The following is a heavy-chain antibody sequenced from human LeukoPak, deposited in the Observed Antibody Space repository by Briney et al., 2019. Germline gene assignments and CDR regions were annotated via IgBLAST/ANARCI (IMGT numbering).Heavy chain of an antibody. J-gene: IGHJ4*02. CDR2: INPNSGGT. CDR3: ARVYYDSSGYYSGEGY. CDR1: GYTFTGYY. V-gene: IGHV1-2*02. D-gene: IGHD3-22*01. Sequence: ASVKVSCKASGYTFTGYYMHWVRQAPGQGLEWMGWINPNSGGTNYAQKFQGRVTMTRDTSISTAYMELSRLRSDDTAVYYCARVYYDSSGYYSGEGYWGQGTLVTVSS.